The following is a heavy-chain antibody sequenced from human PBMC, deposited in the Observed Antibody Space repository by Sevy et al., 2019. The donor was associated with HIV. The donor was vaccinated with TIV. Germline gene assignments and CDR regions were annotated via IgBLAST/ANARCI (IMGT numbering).Heavy chain of an antibody. D-gene: IGHD4-4*01. CDR3: ATLLTVTTIVDY. J-gene: IGHJ4*02. Sequence: GGSLRLSCAASGFTFSSYAMSWVRQAPGRGLEWVSAISGSGGSTYYADSVKGRFTISRDNSKNTLYLQMNGLRAEDTAVYYCATLLTVTTIVDYWGQGTLVTVSS. CDR1: GFTFSSYA. V-gene: IGHV3-23*01. CDR2: ISGSGGST.